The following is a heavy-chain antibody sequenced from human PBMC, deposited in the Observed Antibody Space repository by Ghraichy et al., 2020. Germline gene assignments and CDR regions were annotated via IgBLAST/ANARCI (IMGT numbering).Heavy chain of an antibody. CDR1: GFMFSSYW. Sequence: GGSLRLSCAASGFMFSSYWMSWVRQVPGKGLEWVANIKQDGSEKYSVDSVKGRFTISRDNAKTSRYLQMNSLRAEDTAVYYCARGKSGTSCADLWGQGTLVTVSS. CDR3: ARGKSGTSCADL. CDR2: IKQDGSEK. D-gene: IGHD2-15*01. J-gene: IGHJ5*02. V-gene: IGHV3-7*01.